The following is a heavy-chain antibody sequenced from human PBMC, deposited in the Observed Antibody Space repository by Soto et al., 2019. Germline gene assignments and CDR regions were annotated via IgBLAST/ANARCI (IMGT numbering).Heavy chain of an antibody. CDR1: GEAVGSGQSS. CDR3: ARGLADSAGSSFGRRMDF. Sequence: QVQLQESGPGVVKPSETLSLLCFVSGEAVGSGQSSWNWVRQAQGKGLEWFGHISVPGAMKNSASPKSRLTLSLDPSNNQLGLTLTSVTAADSATYFRARGLADSAGSSFGRRMDFWGQGTAVTVAS. J-gene: IGHJ6*02. CDR2: ISVPGAM. V-gene: IGHV4-61*01. D-gene: IGHD3-3*01.